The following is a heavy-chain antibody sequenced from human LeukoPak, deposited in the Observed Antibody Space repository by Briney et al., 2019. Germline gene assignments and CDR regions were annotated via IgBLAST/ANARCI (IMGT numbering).Heavy chain of an antibody. D-gene: IGHD2-15*01. CDR2: ISSSGSNK. V-gene: IGHV3-48*03. CDR3: ATIGYCSGGSCYDGY. J-gene: IGHJ4*02. Sequence: GGSLRLSCAASRLTFSSYEMNWVRQAPGKGLEWVSYISSSGSNKNYADSVKGRFTISRDNAKKSLYLQMNSLRAEDTAVYYCATIGYCSGGSCYDGYWGQGTLVTVSS. CDR1: RLTFSSYE.